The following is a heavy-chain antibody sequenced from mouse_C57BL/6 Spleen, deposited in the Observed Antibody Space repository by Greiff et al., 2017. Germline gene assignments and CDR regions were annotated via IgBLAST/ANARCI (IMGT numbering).Heavy chain of an antibody. D-gene: IGHD2-1*01. CDR3: ARRVYYGNYGYAMDY. CDR1: GYSFTGYY. J-gene: IGHJ4*01. V-gene: IGHV1-42*01. Sequence: EVQLQQSGPELVKPGASVKISCKASGYSFTGYYMNWVKQSPEKSLEWIGEINPSTGGTTYNQRFKAKATLPVDNSSTTAYMQLKSLTSEDSACYYFARRVYYGNYGYAMDYWGQGTSVTVSS. CDR2: INPSTGGT.